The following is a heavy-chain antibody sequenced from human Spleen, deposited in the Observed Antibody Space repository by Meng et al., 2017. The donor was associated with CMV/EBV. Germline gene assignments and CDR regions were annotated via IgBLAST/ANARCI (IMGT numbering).Heavy chain of an antibody. CDR3: AKAHATCCDFDP. CDR1: WFTVSSNY. Sequence: SSAASWFTVSSNYMTWVRQAPGKGLEWVSIIYSCDNTYYADSVKGRFTISRDTSKNTLSLQMNSLRAEDTAVYYCAKAHATCCDFDPWGQGTLVTVSS. J-gene: IGHJ5*02. CDR2: IYSCDNT. V-gene: IGHV3-66*03. D-gene: IGHD2-2*01.